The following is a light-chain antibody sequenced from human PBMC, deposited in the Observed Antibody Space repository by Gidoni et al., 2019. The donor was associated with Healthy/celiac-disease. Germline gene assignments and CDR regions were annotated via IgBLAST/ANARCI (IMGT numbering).Light chain of an antibody. V-gene: IGKV1-5*03. J-gene: IGKJ2*04. CDR2: KAS. Sequence: IQMTQSPSTLSASVGDRVTITCRASQSISSWLAWYQQKPGKAPKLLIYKASSLDSGVPSRFSGSGSGTEFTLTISSLQPDDFATYYCQQYNSYPCRFGQGTKLEIK. CDR1: QSISSW. CDR3: QQYNSYPCR.